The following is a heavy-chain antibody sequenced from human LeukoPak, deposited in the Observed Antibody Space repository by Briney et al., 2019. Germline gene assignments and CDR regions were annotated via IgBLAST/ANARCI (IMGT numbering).Heavy chain of an antibody. V-gene: IGHV4-34*01. CDR3: ARGPYCSGGSCSVAFDY. CDR1: GGSFSGCY. CDR2: INHSGST. J-gene: IGHJ4*02. Sequence: PSETLSLTCAVYGGSFSGCYWSWIRQPPGKGLEWIGEINHSGSTNYNPSLKSRVTISVDTSKNQFSLKLSSVTAADTAVYYCARGPYCSGGSCSVAFDYWGQGTLVTVSS. D-gene: IGHD2-15*01.